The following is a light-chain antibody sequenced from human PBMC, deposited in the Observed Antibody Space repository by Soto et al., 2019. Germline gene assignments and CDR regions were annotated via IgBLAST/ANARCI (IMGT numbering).Light chain of an antibody. CDR2: DVS. Sequence: QSALTQPRSVSGPPGQSVTISCTGTGNDVGGYDFVSWYQQHPGKAPKLMIYDVSKRPSGVPDRFSGSKSGNTASLTISGLQADDEADYYCCSYAGTYTVVFGGGTKVTVL. CDR1: GNDVGGYDF. CDR3: CSYAGTYTVV. J-gene: IGLJ2*01. V-gene: IGLV2-11*01.